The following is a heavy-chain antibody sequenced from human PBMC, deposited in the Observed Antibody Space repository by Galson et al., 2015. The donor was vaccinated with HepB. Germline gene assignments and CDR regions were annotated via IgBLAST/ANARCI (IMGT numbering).Heavy chain of an antibody. CDR1: GYSFRSYA. Sequence: SVKVSCKASGYSFRSYALHWVRQAPGQRLEWMGWINAGNGNTKYSQKFPGRITLTRDTSEKIAYMELSSLRSEDAAAYYCARAGRFLEWLFTSYYYYMDVWGGGTTVTVSS. J-gene: IGHJ6*03. D-gene: IGHD3-3*01. CDR3: ARAGRFLEWLFTSYYYYMDV. V-gene: IGHV1-3*01. CDR2: INAGNGNT.